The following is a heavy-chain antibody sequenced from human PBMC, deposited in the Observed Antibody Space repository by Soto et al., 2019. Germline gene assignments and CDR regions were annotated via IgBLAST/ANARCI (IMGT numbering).Heavy chain of an antibody. J-gene: IGHJ3*02. Sequence: GGSLRLSCAASGFTFSSYSMNWVRQAPGKGLEWVSSISSSSYIYYADSVKGRFTISRDNAKNSLYLQMNSLRAEDTAVYYCARDRITIFGVVIPDAFDIWGQGTMVTVSS. V-gene: IGHV3-21*01. CDR3: ARDRITIFGVVIPDAFDI. CDR2: ISSSSYI. D-gene: IGHD3-3*01. CDR1: GFTFSSYS.